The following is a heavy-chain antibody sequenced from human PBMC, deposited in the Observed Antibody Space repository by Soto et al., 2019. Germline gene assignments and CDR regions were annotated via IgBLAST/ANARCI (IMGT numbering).Heavy chain of an antibody. CDR1: GYSFTSYW. CDR2: IYPGDSDT. V-gene: IGHV5-51*01. J-gene: IGHJ6*02. CDR3: ASGTSYLNYYYGMDV. D-gene: IGHD1-26*01. Sequence: ESLKISCKGSGYSFTSYWIGWVRQMPGKGLEWMGIIYPGDSDTRYSPSFQGQVTISADKSISTAYLQWSSLKASDTAMYYCASGTSYLNYYYGMDVWGQGTTVTVSS.